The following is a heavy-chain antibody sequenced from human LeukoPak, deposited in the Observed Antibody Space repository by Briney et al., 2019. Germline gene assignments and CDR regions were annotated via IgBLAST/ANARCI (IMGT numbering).Heavy chain of an antibody. V-gene: IGHV3-7*01. J-gene: IGHJ4*02. CDR1: GFSFSAYW. CDR2: INPAGSET. Sequence: PGGSLRLSCAASGFSFSAYWMTWVRQAPGTGLEWVANINPAGSETYYVDPVKGRFSISRDNAKNLVYLQMNSLRAEDTAVYHCARFGYVAAVDVWGQGTSVTVSS. D-gene: IGHD2-15*01. CDR3: ARFGYVAAVDV.